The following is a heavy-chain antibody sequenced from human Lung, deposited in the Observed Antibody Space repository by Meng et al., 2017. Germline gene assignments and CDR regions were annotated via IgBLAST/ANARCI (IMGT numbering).Heavy chain of an antibody. CDR3: SGHVDY. J-gene: IGHJ4*01. V-gene: IGHV3-15*01. CDR1: GFIFSNAW. Sequence: VQLVESGGGFVKPGGSLRLSCVGSGFIFSNAWMTWVRQAPGKGLEWLGRMKSNIDGGTVDYAASVSGRFFISRDDSKNTFYLQMNSLKTEDTAVYYCSGHVDYWGHGTLVTVFS. CDR2: MKSNIDGGTV.